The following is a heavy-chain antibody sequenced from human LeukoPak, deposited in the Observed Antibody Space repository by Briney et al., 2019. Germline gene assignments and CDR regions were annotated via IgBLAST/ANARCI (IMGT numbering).Heavy chain of an antibody. D-gene: IGHD6-19*01. Sequence: ASVKVSCKASGGTFSSYAISWVRQAPGQGLEWMGWINPNSGDTNYAQKFQGRVTMTRDTSISTAYMELSSLRSDDTAVYYCARDHIEDSSAWYGAFDVWGQGTLVTVSS. V-gene: IGHV1-2*02. J-gene: IGHJ3*01. CDR3: ARDHIEDSSAWYGAFDV. CDR2: INPNSGDT. CDR1: GGTFSSYA.